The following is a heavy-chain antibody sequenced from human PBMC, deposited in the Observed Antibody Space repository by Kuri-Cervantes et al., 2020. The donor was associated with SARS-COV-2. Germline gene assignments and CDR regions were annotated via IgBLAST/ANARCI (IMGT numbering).Heavy chain of an antibody. CDR1: GYSISSGYY. V-gene: IGHV4-38-2*01. CDR3: ASYILVDHYYYMDV. J-gene: IGHJ6*03. CDR2: IYHSGST. Sequence: GSLRLSCAVSGYSISSGYYWGWIRQPPGKGLEWIGSIYHSGSTYCNPSLKSRVTISVDTSKNQFSLKLSSVTAADTAVYCCASYILVDHYYYMDVWGKGTTVTVSS. D-gene: IGHD3-9*01.